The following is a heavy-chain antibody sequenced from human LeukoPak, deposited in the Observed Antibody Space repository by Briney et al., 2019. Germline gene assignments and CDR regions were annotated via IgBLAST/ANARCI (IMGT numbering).Heavy chain of an antibody. J-gene: IGHJ4*02. V-gene: IGHV3-43D*03. CDR1: GFTFSSYA. CDR3: AKDIGYYDSSGFDY. D-gene: IGHD3-22*01. Sequence: GGSLRLSCAASGFTFSSYAMHWVRQAPGKGLEWVSLISWDGGSTYYADSVKGRFTISRDNSKNSLYLQMNSLRAEDTALYYCAKDIGYYDSSGFDYWGQGTLVTVSS. CDR2: ISWDGGST.